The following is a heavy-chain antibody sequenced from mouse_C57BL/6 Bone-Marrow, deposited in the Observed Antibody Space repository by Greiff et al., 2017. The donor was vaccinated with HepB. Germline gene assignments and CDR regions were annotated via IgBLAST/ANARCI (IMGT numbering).Heavy chain of an antibody. Sequence: QVQLQQPGAELVKPGASVKLPCKASGYTFTSYWMQWVKQRPGQGLEWIGEIDPSDSYTNYNQKFKGKATLTVDTSSSTAYMQLSSLTSEDSAVYYCARFAYWGQGTLVTVSA. J-gene: IGHJ3*01. CDR2: IDPSDSYT. V-gene: IGHV1-50*01. CDR1: GYTFTSYW. CDR3: ARFAY.